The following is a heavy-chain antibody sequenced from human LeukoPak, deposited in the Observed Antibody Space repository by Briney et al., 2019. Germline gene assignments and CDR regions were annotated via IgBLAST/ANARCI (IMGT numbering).Heavy chain of an antibody. D-gene: IGHD4-23*01. CDR2: INPNSGGT. CDR3: ARGTVSAVTNWFDP. CDR1: GYTFTGYY. Sequence: ASVKVSCKASGYTFTGYYMHWVRQALGQGLEWMGRINPNSGGTNYAQKFQGRVTMTRDTSISTAYMELSRLRSDDTAVYYCARGTVSAVTNWFDPWGQGTLVTVSS. V-gene: IGHV1-2*06. J-gene: IGHJ5*02.